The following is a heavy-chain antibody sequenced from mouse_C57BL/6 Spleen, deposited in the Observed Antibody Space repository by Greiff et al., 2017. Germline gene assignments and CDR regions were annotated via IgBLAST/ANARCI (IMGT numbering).Heavy chain of an antibody. CDR3: ATPAYYSNLLYAMDY. CDR1: GYTFTSYW. V-gene: IGHV1-52*01. Sequence: VQLQQPGAELVRPGSSVKLSCKASGYTFTSYWMHWVKQRPIQGLEWIGNIDPSDSETHYNQKFKDKATLTVDKSSSTAYMQLSSLTSEDSAVYYCATPAYYSNLLYAMDYWGQGTSVTVSS. J-gene: IGHJ4*01. D-gene: IGHD2-5*01. CDR2: IDPSDSET.